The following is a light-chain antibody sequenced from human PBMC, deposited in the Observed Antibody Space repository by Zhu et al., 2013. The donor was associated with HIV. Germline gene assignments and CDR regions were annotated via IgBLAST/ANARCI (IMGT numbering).Light chain of an antibody. J-gene: IGKJ4*01. CDR3: QHNGTSSLT. CDR2: GAS. CDR1: QSVGSTF. V-gene: IGKV3-20*01. Sequence: DIVLTQSPGTLSLSPGERATLSCGASQSVGSTFLAWYQQKPGQAPRLLIYGASTRATGIPDRFSGSGSGTDFTLSISRLDPEDFAVYYCQHNGTSSLTFGGGTTVEVK.